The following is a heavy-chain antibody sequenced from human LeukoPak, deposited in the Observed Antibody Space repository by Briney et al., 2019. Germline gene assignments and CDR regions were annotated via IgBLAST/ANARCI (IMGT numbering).Heavy chain of an antibody. J-gene: IGHJ5*02. Sequence: PGGSLRLSCAASGFTFDDYGMSWVRQAPGKGLEWVSGINWKGGSTVYADSVKGLFTISRDNAKNSLYLHMNTLRPEDAALFYCARDGGTMVRGPGFDPWGQGTLVTVSS. CDR3: ARDGGTMVRGPGFDP. V-gene: IGHV3-20*04. D-gene: IGHD3-10*01. CDR1: GFTFDDYG. CDR2: INWKGGST.